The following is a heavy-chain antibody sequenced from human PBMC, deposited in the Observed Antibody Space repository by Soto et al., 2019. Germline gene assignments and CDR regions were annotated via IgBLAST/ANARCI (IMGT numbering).Heavy chain of an antibody. J-gene: IGHJ6*03. CDR1: GFTVSSNY. Sequence: GGSLRLSCAASGFTVSSNYMSWVRQAPGKGLEWVSVIYSGGSTYYADSVKGRFTISRHNSKNTLYLQMNSLRAEDTAVYYCARDFIDMWAGGGSYYMDVWGKGTTVTVS. V-gene: IGHV3-53*04. CDR3: ARDFIDMWAGGGSYYMDV. D-gene: IGHD3-16*02. CDR2: IYSGGST.